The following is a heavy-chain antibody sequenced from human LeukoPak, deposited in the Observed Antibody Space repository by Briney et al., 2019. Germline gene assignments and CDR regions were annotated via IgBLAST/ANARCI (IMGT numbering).Heavy chain of an antibody. CDR1: GYTFTSYA. J-gene: IGHJ4*02. CDR2: INAGNGNT. CDR3: ARGYSYGHYFDY. Sequence: GASVKVSCKASGYTFTSYAMHWVRQAPGQRLEWMGWINAGNGNTKYSQKFQGRVTITRDTSASTAYMELSSLRSEDTAVYYCARGYSYGHYFDYWGQGTLVTVSS. D-gene: IGHD5-18*01. V-gene: IGHV1-3*01.